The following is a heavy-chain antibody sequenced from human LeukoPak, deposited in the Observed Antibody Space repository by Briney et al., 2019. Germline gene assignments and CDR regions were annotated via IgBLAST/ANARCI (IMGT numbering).Heavy chain of an antibody. D-gene: IGHD3-16*02. CDR3: AREGPPYDYVWGSYRYLRQNGPNFDY. J-gene: IGHJ4*02. CDR2: INHSGST. V-gene: IGHV4-34*01. Sequence: SETLSLTCDVYGGSFSGYYWSWIRQPPGKGLEWIGEINHSGSTNYNPSLKSRVTISVDTSKNQFSLKLSSVTAADTAVYYCAREGPPYDYVWGSYRYLRQNGPNFDYWGQGTLVTVSS. CDR1: GGSFSGYY.